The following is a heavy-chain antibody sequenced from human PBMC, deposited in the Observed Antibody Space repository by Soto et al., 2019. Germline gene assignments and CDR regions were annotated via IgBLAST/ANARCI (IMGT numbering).Heavy chain of an antibody. Sequence: SVKVSCKAAGFTFTSSAVQWVRQARGQRLEWIGWIVVGSGNTNYAQKFQERVTITRVMSTSTAYMELSSLRSEDTAVYYCAAKPDYYDSSGYYLNWFDPWGQGTLVTVSS. CDR1: GFTFTSSA. V-gene: IGHV1-58*01. CDR3: AAKPDYYDSSGYYLNWFDP. J-gene: IGHJ5*02. D-gene: IGHD3-22*01. CDR2: IVVGSGNT.